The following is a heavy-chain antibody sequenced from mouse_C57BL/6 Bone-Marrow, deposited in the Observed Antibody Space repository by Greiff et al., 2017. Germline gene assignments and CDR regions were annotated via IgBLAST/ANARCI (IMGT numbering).Heavy chain of an antibody. V-gene: IGHV1-81*01. CDR3: VIDYYGRRNY. D-gene: IGHD1-1*01. CDR1: GYTFTRYG. CDR2: IYPRSGNT. J-gene: IGHJ2*01. Sequence: QVQLQQSGAELARPGASVKLSCKASGYTFTRYGISWVKQRTGQGLEWIGEIYPRSGNTYYNEKFKGKATLTADKSSSTAYMELRSLTSEDSAVYFCVIDYYGRRNYWGQGTTRTVSA.